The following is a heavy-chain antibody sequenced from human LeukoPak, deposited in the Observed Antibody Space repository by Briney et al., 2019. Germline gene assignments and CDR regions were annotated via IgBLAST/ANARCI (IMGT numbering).Heavy chain of an antibody. D-gene: IGHD7-27*01. CDR2: IRYDGSNK. J-gene: IGHJ3*02. V-gene: IGHV3-30*02. Sequence: PGGSLRLSCAASGFTFSSYGMHRVRQAPGKGLEWVAFIRYDGSNKYYADSVKGRFTISRDNSKNTLYLQMNSLRAEDTAVYYCAKDEADWGRSWAFDIWGQGTMVTVSS. CDR1: GFTFSSYG. CDR3: AKDEADWGRSWAFDI.